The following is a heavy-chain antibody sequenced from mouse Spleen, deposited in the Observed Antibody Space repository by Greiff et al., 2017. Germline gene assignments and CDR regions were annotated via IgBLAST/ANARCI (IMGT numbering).Heavy chain of an antibody. CDR2: IYPGSGST. D-gene: IGHD2-5*01. Sequence: QVQLQQPGAELVKPGASVKMSCKASGYTFTSYWITWVKQRPGQGLEWIGDIYPGSGSTNYNEKFKSKATLTVDTSSSTAYMQLSSLTSEDSAVYYCARSRSYSNYGYYYAMDYWGQGTSVTVSS. CDR3: ARSRSYSNYGYYYAMDY. V-gene: IGHV1-55*01. CDR1: GYTFTSYW. J-gene: IGHJ4*01.